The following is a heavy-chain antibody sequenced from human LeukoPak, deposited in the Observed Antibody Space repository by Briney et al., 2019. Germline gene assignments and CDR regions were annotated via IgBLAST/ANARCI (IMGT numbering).Heavy chain of an antibody. CDR3: ARLGTNLDY. V-gene: IGHV1-69*04. Sequence: ASVKVSCKASGGTFSSYAISWVRQAPGQGLEWMGRIIPILGIANYAQKFQGRVTITADKSTSTAYMKLSSLRSEDTAVYYCARLGTNLDYWGQGTLVTVSS. CDR1: GGTFSSYA. D-gene: IGHD5-12*01. CDR2: IIPILGIA. J-gene: IGHJ4*02.